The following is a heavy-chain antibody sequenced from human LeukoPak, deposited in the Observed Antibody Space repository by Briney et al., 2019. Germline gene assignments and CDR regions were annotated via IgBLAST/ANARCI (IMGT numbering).Heavy chain of an antibody. CDR1: GFTFSSYS. CDR3: ARDTGDYGGSIDY. Sequence: GGSLRLSCAASGFTFSSYSMNWVRQAPGKGLEWVAVISYDGSNKYYADSVKGRFTISRDNSKNTLYLQMNSLRAEDTAVYYCARDTGDYGGSIDYWGQGTLVTVSS. J-gene: IGHJ4*02. D-gene: IGHD4-17*01. V-gene: IGHV3-30*03. CDR2: ISYDGSNK.